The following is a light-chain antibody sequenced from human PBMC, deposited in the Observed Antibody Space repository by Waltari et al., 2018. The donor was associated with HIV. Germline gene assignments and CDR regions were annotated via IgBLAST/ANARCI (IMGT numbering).Light chain of an antibody. Sequence: QSVLTQPHSASGTPGQRVTISCSGSSSKIGSNTVNWYQQLPGTAPKLLIYSNYHRPSGVPDRFSGSKSGTSASLAISGLQSEDEADYYCATWDDSLNGRVFGGGTKLTVL. CDR2: SNY. CDR1: SSKIGSNT. V-gene: IGLV1-44*01. CDR3: ATWDDSLNGRV. J-gene: IGLJ3*02.